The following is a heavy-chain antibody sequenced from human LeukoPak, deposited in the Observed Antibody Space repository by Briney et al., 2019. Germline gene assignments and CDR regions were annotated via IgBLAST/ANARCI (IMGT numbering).Heavy chain of an antibody. Sequence: GGSLRLSCAASGLTFSSYSMNWVRQAPGKGLEWVSSISSSSSYIYYADSVKGRFTISRDNAKNSLYLQMNSLRAEDTAVYYCARDPAGGIDYWGQGTLVTVSS. CDR2: ISSSSSYI. J-gene: IGHJ4*02. D-gene: IGHD1-14*01. CDR1: GLTFSSYS. V-gene: IGHV3-21*01. CDR3: ARDPAGGIDY.